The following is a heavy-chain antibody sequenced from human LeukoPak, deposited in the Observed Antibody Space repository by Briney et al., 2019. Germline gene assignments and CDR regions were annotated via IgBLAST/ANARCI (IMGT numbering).Heavy chain of an antibody. CDR1: GDSVSSNSAA. Sequence: SQTLSLTCAISGDSVSSNSAAWNWIRQSPSRGLEWLGRTYYRSKWHNNYALSVKSRMTVNPDTSKNQISLQLNSVTPEDTAVYYCARESAGTYYFDYWGQGALDTVSS. D-gene: IGHD6-19*01. V-gene: IGHV6-1*01. CDR3: ARESAGTYYFDY. CDR2: TYYRSKWHN. J-gene: IGHJ4*02.